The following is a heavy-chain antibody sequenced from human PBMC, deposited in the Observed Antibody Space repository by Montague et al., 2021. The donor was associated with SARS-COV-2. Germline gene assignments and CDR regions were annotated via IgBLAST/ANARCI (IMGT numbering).Heavy chain of an antibody. CDR3: ARRGSYRLDS. D-gene: IGHD1-26*01. CDR2: IYRSGST. J-gene: IGHJ4*02. V-gene: IGHV4-38-2*02. Sequence: SETLSLTCTVSGYSISSGYNWGWIRQPPGKGLEWIGFIYRSGSTYYDPSLRSRVTISLDTSKKHYPLTLRSVTAADTAVYYCARRGSYRLDSWGQGILVTVSS. CDR1: GYSISSGYN.